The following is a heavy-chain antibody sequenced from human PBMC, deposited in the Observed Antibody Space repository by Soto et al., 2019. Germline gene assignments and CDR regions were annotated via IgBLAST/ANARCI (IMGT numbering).Heavy chain of an antibody. D-gene: IGHD4-17*01. Sequence: SGTLSPTRAVHGGSFHGFYSSRIRQPPGKGLEWIGEINHSGSTNYNPSLKSRVTISVDTSKNQFSLKLSSVTAADTAVYYCARETYGDYVGYFDPWGQGIQVTVSS. CDR2: INHSGST. V-gene: IGHV4-34*01. CDR3: ARETYGDYVGYFDP. J-gene: IGHJ5*02. CDR1: GGSFHGFY.